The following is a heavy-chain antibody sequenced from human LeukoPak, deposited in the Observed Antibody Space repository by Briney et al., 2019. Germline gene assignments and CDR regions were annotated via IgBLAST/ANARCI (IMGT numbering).Heavy chain of an antibody. CDR2: INPSGGST. V-gene: IGHV1-46*01. CDR3: ALSAVTSWYYFDY. J-gene: IGHJ4*02. CDR1: GYTFTSYA. D-gene: IGHD4-17*01. Sequence: ASVKVSCKASGYTFTSYAMHWVRQAPGQRLEWMGIINPSGGSTSYAQKFQGRVTMTRDTSTSTVYMELSSLRSEYTAVYYCALSAVTSWYYFDYWGQGTLVTVSS.